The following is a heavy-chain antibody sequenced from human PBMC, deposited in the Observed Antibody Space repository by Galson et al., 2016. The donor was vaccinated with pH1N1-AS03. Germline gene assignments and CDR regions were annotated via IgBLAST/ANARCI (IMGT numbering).Heavy chain of an antibody. J-gene: IGHJ3*02. CDR2: ISRSGST. D-gene: IGHD3-3*01. Sequence: SETLSLTCTVSGDSISTSDWTWIRQPPGKGLESIGYISRSGSTHYNPSLKSRATISIDASKSQFSLSLSSVTAADTAVYYCARRFSEFLVAGISEAFDIWGPGTLVTVSS. CDR3: ARRFSEFLVAGISEAFDI. CDR1: GDSISTSD. V-gene: IGHV4-4*09.